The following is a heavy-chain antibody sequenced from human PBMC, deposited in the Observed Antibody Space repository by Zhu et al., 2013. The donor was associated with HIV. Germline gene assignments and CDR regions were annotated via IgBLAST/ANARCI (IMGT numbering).Heavy chain of an antibody. CDR1: GGTFSSYA. J-gene: IGHJ4*02. CDR3: ARAPPATAALWYSSSAAVDY. CDR2: IIPIFGTA. D-gene: IGHD6-6*01. Sequence: QVQLVQSGAEVKKPGSSVKVSCKASGGTFSSYAISWVRQAPGQGLEWMGGIIPIFGTANYAQKFQGRVTITADKSTSTAYMELSSLRSEDTAVYYCARAPPATAALWYSSSAAVDYWGQGTLVTVSS. V-gene: IGHV1-69*06.